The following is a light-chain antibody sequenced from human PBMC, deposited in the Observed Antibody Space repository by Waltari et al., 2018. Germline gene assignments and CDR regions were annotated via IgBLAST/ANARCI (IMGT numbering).Light chain of an antibody. J-gene: IGKJ4*01. CDR1: QSISNY. CDR2: AAS. Sequence: DIQLTQSPSSLSASVGDRVTITCRASQSISNYLNWYQQKPGKAPKVVISAASSLQSGVPSRFSGSGSGTAFTLTISSLQPEDFATYYCQQCYSTPFTFGGGTKVE. V-gene: IGKV1-39*01. CDR3: QQCYSTPFT.